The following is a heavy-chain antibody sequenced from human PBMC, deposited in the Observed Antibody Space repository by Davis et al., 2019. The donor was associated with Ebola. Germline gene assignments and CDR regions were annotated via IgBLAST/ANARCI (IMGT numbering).Heavy chain of an antibody. D-gene: IGHD2-8*02. CDR3: AKDRGYCTGGVCYWTGWFDP. Sequence: PGGSLRLSCAASGFTFSNAWMNWVRQAPGKGLEWVGRIKSKTDGGTTDYAAPVKGRFTISRDDSKNTLYLQMNSLRAEDTAVYYCAKDRGYCTGGVCYWTGWFDPWGQGTLVTVSS. V-gene: IGHV3-15*07. CDR2: IKSKTDGGTT. J-gene: IGHJ5*02. CDR1: GFTFSNAW.